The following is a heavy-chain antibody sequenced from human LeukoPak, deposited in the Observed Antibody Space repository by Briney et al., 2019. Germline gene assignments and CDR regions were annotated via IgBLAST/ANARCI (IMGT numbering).Heavy chain of an antibody. CDR1: GFTFSSYA. Sequence: PGGSLRLSCAASGFTFSSYAMSWVRQAPGKGLEWVSAISGSGGSTNYADSVKGRFTISRDNAKNTLFLQMNSLRAEDTAVYYCAKGHLGHDFWGQGTLVTVSS. J-gene: IGHJ1*01. D-gene: IGHD3/OR15-3a*01. CDR2: ISGSGGST. V-gene: IGHV3-23*01. CDR3: AKGHLGHDF.